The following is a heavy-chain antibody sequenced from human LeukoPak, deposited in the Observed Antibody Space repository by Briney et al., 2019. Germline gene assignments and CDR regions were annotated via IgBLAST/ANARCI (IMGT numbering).Heavy chain of an antibody. CDR1: GGSISSGGYS. D-gene: IGHD6-13*01. V-gene: IGHV4-30-2*01. Sequence: PSETLSLTCAVSGGSISSGGYSWSWIRQPPGKGLEWIGYIYHSGSTYYNPSLKSRVTISVDRSKDQFSLKLSSVTAADTAVYYCARSVDYSSSWRGEFDYWGQGTLVTVSS. J-gene: IGHJ4*02. CDR2: IYHSGST. CDR3: ARSVDYSSSWRGEFDY.